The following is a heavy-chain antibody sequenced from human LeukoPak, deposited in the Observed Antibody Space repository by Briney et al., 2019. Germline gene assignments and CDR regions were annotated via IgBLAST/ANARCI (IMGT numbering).Heavy chain of an antibody. V-gene: IGHV4-31*03. D-gene: IGHD2-2*01. J-gene: IGHJ4*02. Sequence: SQTLSLTCTVSGGSISSGGYYWSWVRQHPGKGLEWIGYIYYSGSTYYNPSLKSRVTISVDTSKNQFSLKLSSVTAADTAVYYCARAGCSSTSCYPYFDYWGQGTLVTVSS. CDR2: IYYSGST. CDR3: ARAGCSSTSCYPYFDY. CDR1: GGSISSGGYY.